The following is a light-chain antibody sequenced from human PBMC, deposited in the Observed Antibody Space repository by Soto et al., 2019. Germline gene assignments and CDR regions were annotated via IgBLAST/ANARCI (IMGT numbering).Light chain of an antibody. V-gene: IGKV3-20*01. J-gene: IGKJ4*01. CDR1: QTVRSTY. CDR3: QQFGTSPPVT. CDR2: GAS. Sequence: EIVLTQSPGTLSLSPGETATLSCRARQTVRSTYLAWYQQKPGQAPRLLIYGASTRATGIPDRFSGSGSGTDFTLTISSLEPEDFAVYYCQQFGTSPPVTVGGGPKVE.